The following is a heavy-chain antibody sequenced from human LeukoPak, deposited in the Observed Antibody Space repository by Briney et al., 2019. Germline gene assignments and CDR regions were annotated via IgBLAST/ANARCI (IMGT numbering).Heavy chain of an antibody. Sequence: GGSLRLSCAASGFSFGSYWMNWVRQPPGKGLVWVSQINNGGSNTNYADSVKGRFTISRDNAKNTLYLQMDSLRAEDTAVYYCVRDIQGRFDPWGQGTLVTVSS. CDR1: GFSFGSYW. CDR3: VRDIQGRFDP. J-gene: IGHJ5*02. V-gene: IGHV3-74*01. CDR2: INNGGSNT.